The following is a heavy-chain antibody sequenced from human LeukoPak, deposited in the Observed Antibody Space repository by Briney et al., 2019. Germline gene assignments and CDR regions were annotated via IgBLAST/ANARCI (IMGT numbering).Heavy chain of an antibody. V-gene: IGHV3-23*01. D-gene: IGHD3-16*01. CDR2: ISGSGGTT. CDR3: ARGDDFSGDH. CDR1: GFTFSNYA. J-gene: IGHJ4*02. Sequence: GGSLRLSCAASGFTFSNYAMSWVRQAPGTGLTWVTGISGSGGTTYYADSVKGRFTISRDNSKNTLYLQMNSLRAEDTAVYYCARGDDFSGDHWGQGTLVTVSS.